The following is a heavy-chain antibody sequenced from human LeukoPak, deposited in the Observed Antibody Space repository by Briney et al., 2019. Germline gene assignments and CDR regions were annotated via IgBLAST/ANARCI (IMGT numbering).Heavy chain of an antibody. J-gene: IGHJ3*02. CDR1: GFTFSSYA. V-gene: IGHV3-64*01. Sequence: SGGSLRLSCAASGFTFSSYAMHWVRQAPGKGLEYVSAISSNGGSTYYPNSVKGRFTISRDNSKNTLYLQMGSLRAEDTAVYYCAGSPNSNLRAFDIWGQGTMVTVSS. D-gene: IGHD4-11*01. CDR3: AGSPNSNLRAFDI. CDR2: ISSNGGST.